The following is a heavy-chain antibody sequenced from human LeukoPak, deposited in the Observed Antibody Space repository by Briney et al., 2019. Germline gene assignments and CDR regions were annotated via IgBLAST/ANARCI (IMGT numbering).Heavy chain of an antibody. CDR2: NPNSGGT. CDR3: ASYYYGSGSYYPFDY. V-gene: IGHV1-2*02. D-gene: IGHD3-10*01. Sequence: NPNSGGTNYAQKFQGRVTMTRDTSISTAYMELSRLRSDDTAVYYCASYYYGSGSYYPFDYWGQGTLVTVSS. J-gene: IGHJ4*02.